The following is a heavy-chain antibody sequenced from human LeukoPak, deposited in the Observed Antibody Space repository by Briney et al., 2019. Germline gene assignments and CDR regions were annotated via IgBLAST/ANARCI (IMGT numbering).Heavy chain of an antibody. CDR1: GGSISSGGYY. D-gene: IGHD4-17*01. J-gene: IGHJ2*01. Sequence: PSQTLSLTCTVSGGSISSGGYYWSWIRQHPGKGLEWIGYIYYSESTYYNPSLKSRVTISVDTSKNQFSLKLSSVTAADMAVYYCARALYGDYTPGWYFDLWGRGTLVTVSS. V-gene: IGHV4-31*03. CDR3: ARALYGDYTPGWYFDL. CDR2: IYYSEST.